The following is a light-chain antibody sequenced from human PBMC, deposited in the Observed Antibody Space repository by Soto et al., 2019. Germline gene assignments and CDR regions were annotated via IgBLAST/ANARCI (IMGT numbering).Light chain of an antibody. J-gene: IGKJ4*01. CDR3: QQRSTWPLT. CDR2: DTF. CDR1: QDISTY. V-gene: IGKV3-11*01. Sequence: IVLTQSPASLSVSPGERATLSCRASQDISTYLAWYQQKPGQAPRLIIYDTFNRVSGVPDRITGSGSGTVFTLTVSNVAPDDSAIYDCQQRSTWPLTFGGGTKVEIK.